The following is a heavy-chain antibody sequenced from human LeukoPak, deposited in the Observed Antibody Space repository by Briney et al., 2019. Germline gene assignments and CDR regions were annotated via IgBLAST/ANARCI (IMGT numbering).Heavy chain of an antibody. CDR2: MNPNSGNT. J-gene: IGHJ4*02. Sequence: GASVKVSCKASGYTFTSYDINWVRQATGQGLEWMGWMNPNSGNTGYAQKFQGRVTMTRNTSISTAYMELSRLRSDDTAVYYCARTYYDFWSGYPNQDFDYWGQGTLVTVSS. CDR3: ARTYYDFWSGYPNQDFDY. V-gene: IGHV1-8*01. CDR1: GYTFTSYD. D-gene: IGHD3-3*01.